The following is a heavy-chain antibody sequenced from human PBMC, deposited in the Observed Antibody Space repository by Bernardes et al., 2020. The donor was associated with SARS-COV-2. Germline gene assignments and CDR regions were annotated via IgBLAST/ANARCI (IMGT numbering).Heavy chain of an antibody. V-gene: IGHV1-69*13. D-gene: IGHD3-22*01. CDR2: IIPIFGTP. J-gene: IGHJ4*02. CDR1: GGTFSSYA. CDR3: ARVFGRVGDSSGYYYVY. Sequence: SVKVSCKASGGTFSSYAISWVRQAPGQGLEWMGGIIPIFGTPNYAQKFQGRATIIADESTSTAYMELSSLRSEDTAVYFCARVFGRVGDSSGYYYVYWGQGTLVTVSS.